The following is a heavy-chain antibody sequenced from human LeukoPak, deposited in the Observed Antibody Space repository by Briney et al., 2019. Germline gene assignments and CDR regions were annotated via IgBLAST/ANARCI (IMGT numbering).Heavy chain of an antibody. D-gene: IGHD3-10*01. CDR1: GGSISSSNW. J-gene: IGHJ4*02. CDR2: IYHSGST. V-gene: IGHV4-4*02. CDR3: ASRGYYYGSGSYLVD. Sequence: SETLSLTCAVSGGSISSSNWWSWVRQPPGKGLEWIGEIYHSGSTNYNPSLKSRVTISVDKSKNQFSLKLSSVTAADTAVYYCASRGYYYGSGSYLVDWGQGTLVTVSS.